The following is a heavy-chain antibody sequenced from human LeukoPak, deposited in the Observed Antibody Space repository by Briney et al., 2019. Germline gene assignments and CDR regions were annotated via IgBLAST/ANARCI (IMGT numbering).Heavy chain of an antibody. J-gene: IGHJ4*02. V-gene: IGHV1-46*01. CDR3: ARVRFGKFGTVY. CDR2: INPSGGST. D-gene: IGHD3-10*01. CDR1: GYTFTSYY. Sequence: ASVKVSCKASGYTFTSYYMHWVRQAPGQGLEWMGIINPSGGSTSYAQKFQGRVTMTRDTSTSTVYMELSSLRSGDTAVYYCARVRFGKFGTVYWGQGTLVTVSS.